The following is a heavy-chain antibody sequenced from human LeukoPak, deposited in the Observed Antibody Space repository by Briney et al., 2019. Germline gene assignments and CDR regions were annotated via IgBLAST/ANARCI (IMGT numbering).Heavy chain of an antibody. CDR1: GFTFSSYG. CDR2: ISYDGSNK. D-gene: IGHD3-9*01. Sequence: PGGSLRLSCAASGFTFSSYGMHWVRQAPGKGLEWVAVISYDGSNKYYADSVKGRFTISRDNSKNTLYLQMNSLRAEDTAVYYCAKDQLRYFDWLLAVDYWGQGTLVTVSS. V-gene: IGHV3-30*18. CDR3: AKDQLRYFDWLLAVDY. J-gene: IGHJ4*02.